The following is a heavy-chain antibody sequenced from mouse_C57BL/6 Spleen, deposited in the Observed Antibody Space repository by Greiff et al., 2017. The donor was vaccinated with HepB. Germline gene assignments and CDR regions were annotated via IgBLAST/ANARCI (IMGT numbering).Heavy chain of an antibody. J-gene: IGHJ2*01. CDR2: IDPETGGT. Sequence: QVQLKQSGAELVRPGASVTLSCKASGYTFTDYEMHWVKQTPVHGLEWIGAIDPETGGTAYNQKFKGKAILTADKSSSTAYMELRSLTSEDSAVYYCTREAYYGSSYYFDYWGQGTTLTVSS. D-gene: IGHD1-1*01. V-gene: IGHV1-15*01. CDR3: TREAYYGSSYYFDY. CDR1: GYTFTDYE.